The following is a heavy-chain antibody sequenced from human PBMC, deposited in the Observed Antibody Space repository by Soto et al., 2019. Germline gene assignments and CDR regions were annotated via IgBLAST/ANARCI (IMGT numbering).Heavy chain of an antibody. CDR1: GFTFSNAW. D-gene: IGHD3-3*01. CDR2: IKSKTDGGTT. Sequence: GGSLRLSCAASGFTFSNAWMNWVRQAPGKGLEWVGRIKSKTDGGTTDYAAPVKGRFTISRDDSKNTLYLQMNSLKTEDTAVFYCTTLSITIFGVVLMDVWGQGTTVTVSS. CDR3: TTLSITIFGVVLMDV. V-gene: IGHV3-15*07. J-gene: IGHJ6*02.